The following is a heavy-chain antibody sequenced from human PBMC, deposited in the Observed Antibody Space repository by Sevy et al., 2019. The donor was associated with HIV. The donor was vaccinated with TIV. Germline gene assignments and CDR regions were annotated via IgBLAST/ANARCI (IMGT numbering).Heavy chain of an antibody. V-gene: IGHV3-7*01. Sequence: GGSLRLSCAASGFTFSAYWMNWVRQAPGKGLEWVANIKSDGSDKHYVDSVEGRFTISRDNAKNSLYLQMNSLRVEDTAVYYCAQETVGRFDSWGQGTLVTVFS. CDR3: AQETVGRFDS. CDR2: IKSDGSDK. J-gene: IGHJ4*02. CDR1: GFTFSAYW. D-gene: IGHD3-16*01.